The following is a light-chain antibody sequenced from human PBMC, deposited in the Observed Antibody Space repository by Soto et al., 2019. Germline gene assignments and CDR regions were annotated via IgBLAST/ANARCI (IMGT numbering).Light chain of an antibody. CDR1: SSDVGAYNY. CDR3: TSFTRSSTWV. Sequence: QSVLTQPASVSGSPGQSITISCTGTSSDVGAYNYVSWYQQHPGKAPKLMIYAVTNRPSGVSDRFSGSKSGNAASLTISGLQADDEADYYCTSFTRSSTWVFGGGTKVTVL. J-gene: IGLJ3*02. CDR2: AVT. V-gene: IGLV2-14*03.